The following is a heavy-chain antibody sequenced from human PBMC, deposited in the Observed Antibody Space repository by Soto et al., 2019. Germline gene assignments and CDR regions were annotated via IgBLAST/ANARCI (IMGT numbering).Heavy chain of an antibody. V-gene: IGHV3-23*01. CDR1: GFPFSSYG. CDR2: ISTSGTST. CDR3: AKEGQGPTTPSPDD. D-gene: IGHD4-17*01. J-gene: IGHJ4*02. Sequence: GGSLRLSCAASGFPFSSYGMHWVRPAPGKGLEWVSAISTSGTSTYYADSVKGRFTISRDNSRNAMYLQMNSLRADDTAVYYCAKEGQGPTTPSPDDRGQGTPVTVSS.